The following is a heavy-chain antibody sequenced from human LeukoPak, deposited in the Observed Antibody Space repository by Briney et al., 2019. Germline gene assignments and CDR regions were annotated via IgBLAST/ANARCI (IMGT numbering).Heavy chain of an antibody. CDR1: GFTVSSNH. D-gene: IGHD2-8*02. J-gene: IGHJ4*02. V-gene: IGHV3-66*02. Sequence: PGGSLRLSCAASGFTVSSNHMSWVRQAPGKGLEWVSIISGSGDTSHYTDSVKGRFTISRDNSKNTVYMQMNSLRTEDTAVYYCARGMGKGPGTDYYFDHWGQGTLVTVSS. CDR2: ISGSGDTS. CDR3: ARGMGKGPGTDYYFDH.